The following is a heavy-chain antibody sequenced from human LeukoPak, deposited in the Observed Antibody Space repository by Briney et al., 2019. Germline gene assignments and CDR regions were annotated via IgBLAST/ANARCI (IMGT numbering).Heavy chain of an antibody. D-gene: IGHD3-9*01. CDR2: IWYDGSNK. CDR1: GFTFSSYG. J-gene: IGHJ5*02. Sequence: PGGSLRLSCAASGFTFSSYGMHWVRQAPGKGLEWVAVIWYDGSNKYYADSVKGRFTISRDNSKNTLYLQMNSLRAEDTAVYYCAKMFGYFDWLLSGTNWFDPWGQGTLVTVSS. V-gene: IGHV3-33*06. CDR3: AKMFGYFDWLLSGTNWFDP.